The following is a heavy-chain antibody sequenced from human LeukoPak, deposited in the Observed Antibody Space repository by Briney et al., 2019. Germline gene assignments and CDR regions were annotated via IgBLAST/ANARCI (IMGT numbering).Heavy chain of an antibody. CDR1: GFTFSSYW. J-gene: IGHJ4*02. Sequence: PGGSLRLSCAASGFTFSSYWMHWVRQAPGKGLGWVSRINSDGSSTSYADSVKGRFTISRDNAKNTLYLQMNSLRAENTAVYYCARAEIGSYYFDYWGQGTLVTVSS. CDR3: ARAEIGSYYFDY. D-gene: IGHD1-26*01. V-gene: IGHV3-74*01. CDR2: INSDGSST.